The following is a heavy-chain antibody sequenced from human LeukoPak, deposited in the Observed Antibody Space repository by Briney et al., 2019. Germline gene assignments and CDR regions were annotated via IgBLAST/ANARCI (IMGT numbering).Heavy chain of an antibody. CDR3: ARDRPGNTAIDY. J-gene: IGHJ4*02. V-gene: IGHV3-74*01. D-gene: IGHD5-18*01. Sequence: GGSLRLSCGASGFTFSTYWMHWVRQAPGKGLVWVSRIHSDARSTSYADSVNGRFTISRDNAKNTLRLQMNSLRAEDTAVYYCARDRPGNTAIDYWGQGTLVTVSS. CDR2: IHSDARST. CDR1: GFTFSTYW.